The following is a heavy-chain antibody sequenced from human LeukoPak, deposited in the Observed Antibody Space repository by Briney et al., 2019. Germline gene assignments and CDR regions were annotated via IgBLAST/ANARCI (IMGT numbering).Heavy chain of an antibody. D-gene: IGHD3-10*01. J-gene: IGHJ6*02. Sequence: GGSLRLSCAASGFTFDDYAMHWVRQAPGKGLEWVSLISGDGGSTYYADSVKGRFTISRDNSKNSLYLQMNSLRTEDTALYYCANDMGGSGTAAYYGMDVWGQGTTVTVSS. CDR2: ISGDGGST. CDR3: ANDMGGSGTAAYYGMDV. V-gene: IGHV3-43*02. CDR1: GFTFDDYA.